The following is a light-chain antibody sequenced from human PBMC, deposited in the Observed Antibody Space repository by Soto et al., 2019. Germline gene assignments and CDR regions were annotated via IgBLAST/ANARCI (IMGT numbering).Light chain of an antibody. CDR3: EAWDDSLYGAV. CDR1: SSNIGANP. CDR2: NND. Sequence: QSVLTQPPSASGTPGQRVNISCSGSSSNIGANPINWYQQLPGTAPKLLIYNNDQPPSGVPDRFSASKSGTSASLAISGLQAEDEADYYCEAWDDSLYGAVLGGGTKLTVL. J-gene: IGLJ2*01. V-gene: IGLV1-44*01.